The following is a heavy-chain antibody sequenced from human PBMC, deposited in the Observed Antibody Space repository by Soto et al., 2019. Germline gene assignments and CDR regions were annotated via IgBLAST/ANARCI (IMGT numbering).Heavy chain of an antibody. J-gene: IGHJ6*02. CDR3: ARYSSAPYYGMDV. CDR1: GFTFSSYN. V-gene: IGHV3-21*01. Sequence: ESGGGLVKPGGSLRLSCAASGFTFSSYNMNWVRQAPGKGLEWVSSISSSTSYIYYADSVKGRFTISRDNAKNSLYLQMNSLRAEDTAVYYCARYSSAPYYGMDVWGQRSTVTVSS. CDR2: ISSSTSYI. D-gene: IGHD2-21*01.